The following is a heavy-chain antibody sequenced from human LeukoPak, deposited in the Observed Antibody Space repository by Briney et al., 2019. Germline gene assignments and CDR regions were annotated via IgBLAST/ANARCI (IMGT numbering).Heavy chain of an antibody. V-gene: IGHV4-4*02. CDR2: IYHSGST. D-gene: IGHD3-10*01. J-gene: IGHJ4*02. CDR3: ARSRPYYGSGGPNYFDY. Sequence: SGTLSLTCAVSGGSISSSNWWSWVRQPPGKGLEWIGEIYHSGSTNYNPSLKSRVTISVDKSKNQFSLKLSSVTAADTAVYYCARSRPYYGSGGPNYFDYWGQGTLVTVSS. CDR1: GGSISSSNW.